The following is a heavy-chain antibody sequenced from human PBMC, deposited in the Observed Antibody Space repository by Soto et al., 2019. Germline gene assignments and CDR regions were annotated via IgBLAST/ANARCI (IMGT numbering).Heavy chain of an antibody. Sequence: SETLSLTCTVSSYTVSSSSYTWGWIRQPPGKGPEWIGSIYSSGSTYYNPSLNSRVTVSVDTSKNQFSLKVTSVTAADTAVYYCARGLGSSGWYSPWDAFDIWGQGTMVT. CDR3: ARGLGSSGWYSPWDAFDI. CDR1: SYTVSSSSYT. D-gene: IGHD6-19*01. J-gene: IGHJ3*02. CDR2: IYSSGST. V-gene: IGHV4-39*01.